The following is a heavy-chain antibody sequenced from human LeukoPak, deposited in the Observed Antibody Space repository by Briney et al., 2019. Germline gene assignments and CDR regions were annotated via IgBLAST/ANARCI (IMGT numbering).Heavy chain of an antibody. CDR2: ISWDGGST. D-gene: IGHD4-17*01. V-gene: IGHV3-43*01. J-gene: IGHJ6*03. CDR1: GFTFDDYT. Sequence: GGSLRLSCAASGFTFDDYTMHWVRQAPGKGLEWVSLISWDGGSTYYADSVKGRFTISRDNSKNSLYLQMNSLRTEDTALYYCAKDGSYGDYSMDVWGKGTTVTISS. CDR3: AKDGSYGDYSMDV.